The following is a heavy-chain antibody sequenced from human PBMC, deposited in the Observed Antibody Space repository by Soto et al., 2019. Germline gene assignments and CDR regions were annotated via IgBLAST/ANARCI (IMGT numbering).Heavy chain of an antibody. D-gene: IGHD2-15*01. CDR2: LYYSGNT. Sequence: SETLSLTCTVSGGSISPFYWSWVRQPPGKGLEWIGYLYYSGNTNYNPSLKSRVTISVDASKNQVSLRLTSVTAADTAVYYCARGGGVAARTFVYWGQGTVVTVSS. CDR1: GGSISPFY. J-gene: IGHJ4*02. V-gene: IGHV4-59*01. CDR3: ARGGGVAARTFVY.